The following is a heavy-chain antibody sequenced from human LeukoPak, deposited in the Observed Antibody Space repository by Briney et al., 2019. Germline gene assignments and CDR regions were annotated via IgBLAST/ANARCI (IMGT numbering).Heavy chain of an antibody. V-gene: IGHV1-18*04. CDR2: ISAYNGNT. CDR3: ASLLGMDV. J-gene: IGHJ6*02. Sequence: ASVKVSCKASGYTFTGYYMHWVRQAPGQGLEWMGWISAYNGNTNYAQKLQGRVTMTTDTSTSTAYMELRSLRSDDTAVYYCASLLGMDVWGQGTTVTVSS. CDR1: GYTFTGYY.